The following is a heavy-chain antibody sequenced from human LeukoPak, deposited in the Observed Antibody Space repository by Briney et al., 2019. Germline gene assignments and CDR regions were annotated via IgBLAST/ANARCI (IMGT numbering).Heavy chain of an antibody. CDR2: INHSGST. J-gene: IGHJ5*02. V-gene: IGHV4-34*01. CDR1: GGSFSGYY. D-gene: IGHD2-15*01. CDR3: ARVAPIVVVVAATLNWFDP. Sequence: SETLSLTCAVYGGSFSGYYWSWIRQPPGKGLEWIGEINHSGSTNYNPSLKSRVTISVDTSKNQFSLKLSSVTAADTAVYYCARVAPIVVVVAATLNWFDPWGQGTLVTVSS.